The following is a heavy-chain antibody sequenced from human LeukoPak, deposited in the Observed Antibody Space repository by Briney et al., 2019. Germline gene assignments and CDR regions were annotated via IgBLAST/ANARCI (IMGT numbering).Heavy chain of an antibody. Sequence: GASVKVSCKTSGFAFSAYGIAWVRQVPGHGPEWMGYISNHNGNTKYAQKLQGRVTMTTDTSTSTAYMELRSLRSDDTAVYYRARGGYDYWGQGTLVTVSS. D-gene: IGHD3-22*01. V-gene: IGHV1-18*01. CDR1: GFAFSAYG. CDR3: ARGGYDY. J-gene: IGHJ4*02. CDR2: ISNHNGNT.